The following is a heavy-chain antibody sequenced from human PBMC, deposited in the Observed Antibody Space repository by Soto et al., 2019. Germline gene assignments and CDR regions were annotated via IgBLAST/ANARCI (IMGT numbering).Heavy chain of an antibody. V-gene: IGHV5-51*01. J-gene: IGHJ6*02. CDR3: ARHHGSPGSYFGLDV. CDR2: IYPGDSDT. CDR1: GYSFTSYW. Sequence: LGESLKISCKGSGYSFTSYWINWVRQMPGKALEWMGIIYPGDSDTRYSPSFQGQVTISADKSIDTAYLQWRSLKASDTAVYYCARHHGSPGSYFGLDVWGQGTTVTVSS. D-gene: IGHD6-13*01.